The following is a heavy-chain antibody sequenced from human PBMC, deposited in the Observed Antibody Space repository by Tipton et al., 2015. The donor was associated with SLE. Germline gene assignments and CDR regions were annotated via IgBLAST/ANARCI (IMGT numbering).Heavy chain of an antibody. V-gene: IGHV4-39*07. CDR1: GGSISSSSYY. CDR3: ARLSRRHFDWSNGYDAFDI. Sequence: TLSLTCTVSGGSISSSSYYWGWIRQPPGKGLEWIGSIYYSGSTYYNPSLKSRVTISVDTSKNQFSLKLSSVTAADTAVYYCARLSRRHFDWSNGYDAFDIWGQGTMVTVSS. J-gene: IGHJ3*02. CDR2: IYYSGST. D-gene: IGHD3-9*01.